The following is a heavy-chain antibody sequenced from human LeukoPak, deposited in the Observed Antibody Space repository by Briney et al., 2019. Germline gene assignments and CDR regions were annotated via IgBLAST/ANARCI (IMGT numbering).Heavy chain of an antibody. D-gene: IGHD3-10*02. CDR2: ISSSGSTI. Sequence: PGGSLRLSCAASGFTFSAYEMNWVRQAPGKGLEWVSYISSSGSTIYYADSVKGRFTISRDNAKNSLYLQMNSLRAEDTAVYYCAELGITMIGGVWGKGTTVTISS. J-gene: IGHJ6*04. V-gene: IGHV3-48*03. CDR1: GFTFSAYE. CDR3: AELGITMIGGV.